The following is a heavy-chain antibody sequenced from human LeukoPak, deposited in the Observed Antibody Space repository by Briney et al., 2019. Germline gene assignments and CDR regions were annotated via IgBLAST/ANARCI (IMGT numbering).Heavy chain of an antibody. Sequence: PGGSLRLSCAASGFTFSSYEMNWVRQAPGKGLEWVSYISSSGSTIYYADSVKGRFTISRDNAKNSLYLQMNSLRAEDTAVYYCVRDLDSSGRDYWGQGTLVTVSS. D-gene: IGHD6-19*01. CDR1: GFTFSSYE. CDR2: ISSSGSTI. V-gene: IGHV3-48*03. J-gene: IGHJ4*02. CDR3: VRDLDSSGRDY.